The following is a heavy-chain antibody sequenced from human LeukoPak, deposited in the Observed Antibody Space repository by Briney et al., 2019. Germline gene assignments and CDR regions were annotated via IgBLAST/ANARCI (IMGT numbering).Heavy chain of an antibody. J-gene: IGHJ6*03. Sequence: SETLSLPCTVSGDAISSHYWSWIRQPPGKGLEWIGYFYYSGSTNYNPSLKSRVTISVDTSKNQFSLKLSSVTAADTAVYYCARGYSNQYYYYYYMDVWGKGTTVTVSS. V-gene: IGHV4-59*11. CDR1: GDAISSHY. CDR3: ARGYSNQYYYYYYMDV. CDR2: FYYSGST. D-gene: IGHD4-11*01.